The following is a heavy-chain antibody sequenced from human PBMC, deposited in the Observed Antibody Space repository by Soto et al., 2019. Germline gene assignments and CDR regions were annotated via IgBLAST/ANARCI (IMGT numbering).Heavy chain of an antibody. V-gene: IGHV1-69*08. D-gene: IGHD2-15*01. J-gene: IGHJ4*02. CDR3: ARDKDGSGGSYYRFDF. CDR2: IIPILGIA. Sequence: QVQLVQSGAEVKKPGSSVKVSCKASGGTFSSYTISWVRQAPGQGLEWMGRIIPILGIANYAQKFQGRVTITADKSTSTAYMESSSLRSEDAAVYYCARDKDGSGGSYYRFDFWGQGTLVTVSS. CDR1: GGTFSSYT.